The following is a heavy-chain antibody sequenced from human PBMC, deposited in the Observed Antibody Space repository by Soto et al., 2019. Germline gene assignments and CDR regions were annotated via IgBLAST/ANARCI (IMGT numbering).Heavy chain of an antibody. Sequence: PSETLSLTCAVSGGSITSGGYSWGWIRQPPGQGLEWIGYISYTGSTHYNPSLKSRVTISADTSKNQFSLKLSSVTTADTALYYCAREGVAAPYYYYGMDVWGQGSTVTVSS. CDR2: ISYTGST. CDR3: AREGVAAPYYYYGMDV. J-gene: IGHJ6*02. CDR1: GGSITSGGYS. D-gene: IGHD2-15*01. V-gene: IGHV4-61*08.